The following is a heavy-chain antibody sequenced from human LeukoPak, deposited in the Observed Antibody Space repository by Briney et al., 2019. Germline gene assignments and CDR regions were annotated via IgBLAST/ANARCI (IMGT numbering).Heavy chain of an antibody. CDR1: GFTFSSYG. D-gene: IGHD6-19*01. CDR3: ARDPRQWLAYYFDY. Sequence: GGSLRLSCAASGFTFSSYGMHWVRQAPGKGLEWVAVIWYGGSNKYYADSVKGRFTISRDNSKNTLYLQMNSLRAEDTAVYYCARDPRQWLAYYFDYWGQGTLVTVSS. V-gene: IGHV3-33*01. CDR2: IWYGGSNK. J-gene: IGHJ4*02.